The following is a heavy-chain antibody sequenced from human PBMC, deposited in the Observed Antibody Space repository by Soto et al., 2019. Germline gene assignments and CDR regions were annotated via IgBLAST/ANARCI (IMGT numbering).Heavy chain of an antibody. Sequence: GGSLRLSCEGSGFTSSSYVMHWVRQAPGKGLEWVALISFDGSKKNYVDSVKGRFTISRDRSKNTVYLQMNSLTAGDTAVYYCAKATATGGGAFDICGQGTTVTVSS. CDR2: ISFDGSKK. V-gene: IGHV3-30-3*01. CDR1: GFTSSSYV. CDR3: AKATATGGGAFDI. J-gene: IGHJ3*02. D-gene: IGHD2-8*02.